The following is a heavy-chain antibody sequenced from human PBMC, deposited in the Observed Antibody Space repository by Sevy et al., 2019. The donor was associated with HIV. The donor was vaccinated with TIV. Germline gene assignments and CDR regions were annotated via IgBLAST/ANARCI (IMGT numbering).Heavy chain of an antibody. D-gene: IGHD4-17*01. J-gene: IGHJ6*02. CDR3: AKGPHPAVTTSYALDV. V-gene: IGHV3-30*02. CDR2: IRNDGSTK. CDR1: GCIFKSYG. Sequence: GGSLRLSCAASGCIFKSYGMHWVRQAPGKGLEWVTFIRNDGSTKYYADSVRGRFTASRDNPKNTLYLQMNSLRPEDTAVYYCAKGPHPAVTTSYALDVWRQGTTVTVSS.